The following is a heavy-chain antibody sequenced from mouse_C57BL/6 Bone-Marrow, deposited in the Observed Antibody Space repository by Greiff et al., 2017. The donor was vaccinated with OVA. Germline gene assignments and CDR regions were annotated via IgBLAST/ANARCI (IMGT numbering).Heavy chain of an antibody. CDR3: ARIYDYDGYFDV. CDR1: GYTFTSYG. D-gene: IGHD2-4*01. V-gene: IGHV1-81*01. Sequence: VKLVESGAELARPGASVKLSCKASGYTFTSYGISWVKQRTGQGLEWIGEIYPRSGNTYYNEKFKGKATLTADKSSSTAYMELRSLTSEDSAVYFCARIYDYDGYFDVWGTGTTVTVSS. CDR2: IYPRSGNT. J-gene: IGHJ1*03.